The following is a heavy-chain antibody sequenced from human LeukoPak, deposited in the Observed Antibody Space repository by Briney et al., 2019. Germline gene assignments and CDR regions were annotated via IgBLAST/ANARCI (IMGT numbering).Heavy chain of an antibody. J-gene: IGHJ6*04. CDR2: IIPIFGTA. D-gene: IGHD3-9*01. CDR3: AGLFWFQGDGMDV. V-gene: IGHV1-69*13. Sequence: SVKVSCKASGGTFSSYAISWVRQAPGQGLEWMGGIIPIFGTANYAQKFQGRVTITADESTSTAYMELSSLRSEDTAVYYCAGLFWFQGDGMDVWGKGTTVTVFS. CDR1: GGTFSSYA.